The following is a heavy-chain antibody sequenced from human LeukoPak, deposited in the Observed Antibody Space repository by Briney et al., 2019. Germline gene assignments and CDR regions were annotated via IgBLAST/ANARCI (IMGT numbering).Heavy chain of an antibody. J-gene: IGHJ4*02. D-gene: IGHD5/OR15-5a*01. Sequence: SETLSLTCTVSGYSISSGYYWGWIRQPPGKGLEWIGSIYHSGSNYYNPSLKSRVTISVDTSKNQFSLKLSSVTAADTAVYYCARSNRVSLYYFDYWGQGTLVTVSS. CDR2: IYHSGSN. CDR3: ARSNRVSLYYFDY. V-gene: IGHV4-38-2*02. CDR1: GYSISSGYY.